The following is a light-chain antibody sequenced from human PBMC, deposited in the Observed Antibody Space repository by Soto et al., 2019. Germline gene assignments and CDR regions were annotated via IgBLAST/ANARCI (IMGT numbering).Light chain of an antibody. CDR2: GAS. Sequence: DIQMTQSPSTLSASVGDRVTITCRASQIIYNWLAWYQQKPGKAPKLLISGASTLEGGVPSRFSGRRSGTEFTLTISSLQPEDFATYYCQQYESYSPLTFGGGTKVDIK. CDR3: QQYESYSPLT. J-gene: IGKJ4*01. CDR1: QIIYNW. V-gene: IGKV1-5*01.